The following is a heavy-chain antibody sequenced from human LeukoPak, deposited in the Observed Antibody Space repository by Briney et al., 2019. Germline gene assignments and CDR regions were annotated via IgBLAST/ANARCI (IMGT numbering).Heavy chain of an antibody. Sequence: GGSLRLSCAASGFTFSNYGMHWVREAPGKGLEWVAVIWYDGSNQYYADSMKGRFTISRDNSKNTLHLQMNSLRAEDTAVYYCARDWNIINDAFDIWGQGTMVTVSS. D-gene: IGHD2/OR15-2a*01. CDR2: IWYDGSNQ. V-gene: IGHV3-33*01. CDR3: ARDWNIINDAFDI. J-gene: IGHJ3*02. CDR1: GFTFSNYG.